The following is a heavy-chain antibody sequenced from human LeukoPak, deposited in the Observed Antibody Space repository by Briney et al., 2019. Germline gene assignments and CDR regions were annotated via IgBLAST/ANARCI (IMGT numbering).Heavy chain of an antibody. Sequence: GGSLRLSCAASGFTFSDYYMSWIRQAPGKGLEWVSVIYKNAITYYADTVKGRFTISRDNSKNTLYLQMNSLRADDTAVYYCARDRRLFDAFDIWGQGTMVTVSS. D-gene: IGHD3-22*01. J-gene: IGHJ3*02. CDR1: GFTFSDYY. V-gene: IGHV3-53*01. CDR3: ARDRRLFDAFDI. CDR2: IYKNAIT.